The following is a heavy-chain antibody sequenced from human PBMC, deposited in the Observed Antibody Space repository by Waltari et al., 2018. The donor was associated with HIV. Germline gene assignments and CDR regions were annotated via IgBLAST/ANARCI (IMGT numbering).Heavy chain of an antibody. D-gene: IGHD3-16*02. V-gene: IGHV4-61*01. Sequence: QVQLQESGPGLVKPSETLSLTCTVSGGSVSSGSYYWSWIRQPPGKGLEWIGYIYYSGSTNYNPSLKSRVTISVDTSKNQFSLKLSSVTAADTAVYYCARAGPHALGELSCPFDYWGQGTLVTVSS. CDR2: IYYSGST. CDR1: GGSVSSGSYY. CDR3: ARAGPHALGELSCPFDY. J-gene: IGHJ4*02.